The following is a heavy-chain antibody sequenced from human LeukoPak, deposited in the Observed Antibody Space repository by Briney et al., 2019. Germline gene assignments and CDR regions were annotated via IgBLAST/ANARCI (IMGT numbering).Heavy chain of an antibody. J-gene: IGHJ6*03. Sequence: GGSLRLSCAASGFTFSSYAMHWVRQAPGKGLEWVAVISYDGSNKYYADSVKGRFTISRDNSKNTLYLQMNSLRAEDTAVYYCARVYCSSTSCYHYYYYYYMDVWGKGTTVTVSS. CDR2: ISYDGSNK. V-gene: IGHV3-30-3*01. CDR1: GFTFSSYA. D-gene: IGHD2-2*01. CDR3: ARVYCSSTSCYHYYYYYYMDV.